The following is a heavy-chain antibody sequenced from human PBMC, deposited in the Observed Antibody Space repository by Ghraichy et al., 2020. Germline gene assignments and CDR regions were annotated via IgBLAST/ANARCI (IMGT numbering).Heavy chain of an antibody. V-gene: IGHV3-7*03. CDR2: IGEDGSGK. Sequence: GESLNISCTASGFTFSNYCMSWVRQAPGKGLEWVANIGEDGSGKSYVDSVKGRFTISRDNAKTSLYLQMNSLTADDTAMYYCASGAAEKWGLEDGYYFDSWGLGTLVTVS. J-gene: IGHJ4*02. CDR1: GFTFSNYC. D-gene: IGHD1-26*01. CDR3: ASGAAEKWGLEDGYYFDS.